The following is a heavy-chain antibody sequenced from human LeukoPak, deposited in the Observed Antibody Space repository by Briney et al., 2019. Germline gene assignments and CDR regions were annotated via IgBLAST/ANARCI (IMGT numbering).Heavy chain of an antibody. J-gene: IGHJ4*02. CDR1: GGTFSSYA. V-gene: IGHV1-69*05. Sequence: ASVKVSCKASGGTFSSYAISWVRQAPGQGLEWMGRIIPIFGTANYAQKFQGRVTITTDESTSTAYMELSSLRSEDTAVYYCARDLAGPQDYWGQGTLVTLSS. CDR2: IIPIFGTA. CDR3: ARDLAGPQDY.